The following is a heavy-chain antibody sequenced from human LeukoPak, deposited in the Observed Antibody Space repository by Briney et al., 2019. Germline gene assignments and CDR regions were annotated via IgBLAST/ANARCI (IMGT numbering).Heavy chain of an antibody. CDR2: IKQDGSEK. V-gene: IGHV3-7*01. CDR1: GFTFSSYE. CDR3: ARDKIVGATHFDY. D-gene: IGHD1-26*01. J-gene: IGHJ4*02. Sequence: GGSLRLSCAASGFTFSSYEMNWVRQAPGKGLEWVANIKQDGSEKYYVDSVKGRFTISRDNAKNSLYLQMDSLRVEDTALYCCARDKIVGATHFDYWGQGTLVTVSS.